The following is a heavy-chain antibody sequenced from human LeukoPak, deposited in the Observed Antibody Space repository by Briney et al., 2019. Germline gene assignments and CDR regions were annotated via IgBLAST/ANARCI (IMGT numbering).Heavy chain of an antibody. CDR3: ARGFGAGNYYYGWFDP. Sequence: SETLSLNFTVSGASISSGDYHWNWIRQPPGKGPEWIGFIHDSGSTYYNPSLKSRVSISRDMSKNQLSLMLSSVTAADTAVYYCARGFGAGNYYYGWFDPWGQGTLVSVSS. J-gene: IGHJ5*02. CDR1: GASISSGDYH. D-gene: IGHD3-10*01. V-gene: IGHV4-30-4*01. CDR2: IHDSGST.